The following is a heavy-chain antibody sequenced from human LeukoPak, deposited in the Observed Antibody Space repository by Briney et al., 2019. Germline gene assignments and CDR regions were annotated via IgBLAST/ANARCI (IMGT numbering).Heavy chain of an antibody. D-gene: IGHD5-12*01. J-gene: IGHJ2*01. V-gene: IGHV4-31*03. CDR3: ARNIVATFDL. CDR1: GGSISSGGYS. CDR2: IYYSGST. Sequence: SQTLSLTCTVSGGSISSGGYSWSWIRQHPGKGLEWIGYIYYSGSTYYNPSLKSRVTISVDTSKNQFSLKLSSVTAADTAVYYCARNIVATFDLWGRGTLVTVSS.